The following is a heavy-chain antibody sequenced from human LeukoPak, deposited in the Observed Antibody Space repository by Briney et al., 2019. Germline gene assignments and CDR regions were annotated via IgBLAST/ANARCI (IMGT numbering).Heavy chain of an antibody. CDR3: ARAKVGATPYDY. Sequence: SVKVSCKASGGTFSSYAISWVRQAPGQGLEWMGRIIPILGIANYAQKFQGRVTITADKSTSTAYMELSSLRSEDTAVYYCARAKVGATPYDYRGQGTLVTVSS. D-gene: IGHD1-26*01. CDR1: GGTFSSYA. J-gene: IGHJ4*02. V-gene: IGHV1-69*04. CDR2: IIPILGIA.